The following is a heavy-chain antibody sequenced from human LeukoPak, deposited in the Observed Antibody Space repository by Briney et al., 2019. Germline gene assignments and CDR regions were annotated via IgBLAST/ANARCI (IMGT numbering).Heavy chain of an antibody. J-gene: IGHJ4*02. Sequence: GGSLRLSWAASGFTFSSYGMHWVRQAPGKGLEWVAVISYDGSNKYYADSVKGRFTISRDNSKNTLYLQMNSLRAEDTAVYYCAKLSSRGDYEINWGQGTLVTVSS. CDR2: ISYDGSNK. CDR3: AKLSSRGDYEIN. V-gene: IGHV3-30*18. D-gene: IGHD4-17*01. CDR1: GFTFSSYG.